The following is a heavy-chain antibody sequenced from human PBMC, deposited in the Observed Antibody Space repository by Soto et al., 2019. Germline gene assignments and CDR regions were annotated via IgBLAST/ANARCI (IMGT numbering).Heavy chain of an antibody. CDR2: IIPIFGTA. D-gene: IGHD3-22*01. Sequence: QVQLVQSGAEVKKPGSSVEVSCKASGGTFSSYAISWVRQAPGQGLEWMGGIIPIFGTANYAQKFQGRVTITADKSTSTAYMELSSLRSEDTAVYYCARGVGGRSGSFGDADYWGQGTLVTVSS. CDR1: GGTFSSYA. CDR3: ARGVGGRSGSFGDADY. V-gene: IGHV1-69*06. J-gene: IGHJ4*02.